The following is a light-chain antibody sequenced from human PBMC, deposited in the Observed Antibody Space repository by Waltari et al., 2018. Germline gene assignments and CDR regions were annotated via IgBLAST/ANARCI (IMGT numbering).Light chain of an antibody. CDR1: TSNIGGHL. V-gene: IGLV1-47*01. Sequence: QSVVTQPPSASGTPGQRVSISCAGSTSNIGGHLVYWFQQLPGTAPKLLIYRDGRRPSGGRDRFSASKSVTSTSLAVSGLLAEDEADYYCATWDDRMRVWVFGGGTKLTVL. CDR2: RDG. CDR3: ATWDDRMRVWV. J-gene: IGLJ3*02.